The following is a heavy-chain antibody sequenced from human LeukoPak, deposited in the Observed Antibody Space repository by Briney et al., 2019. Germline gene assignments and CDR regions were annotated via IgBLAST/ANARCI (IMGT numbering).Heavy chain of an antibody. CDR3: ARGPILTGSNWFDP. D-gene: IGHD3-9*01. CDR2: INPSGGSA. J-gene: IGHJ5*02. CDR1: GYTFTSYY. V-gene: IGHV1-46*01. Sequence: GASVKVSCKASGYTFTSYYMYWMRQAPGQGLEWMGIINPSGGSATYAQKFHGRVTMTRDTSTSTVYMELSSLRSDDTAVYYCARGPILTGSNWFDPWGQGTLVTVSS.